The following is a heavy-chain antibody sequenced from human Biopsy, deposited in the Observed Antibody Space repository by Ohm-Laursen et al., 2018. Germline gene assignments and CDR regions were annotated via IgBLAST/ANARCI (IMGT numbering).Heavy chain of an antibody. D-gene: IGHD2-21*02. CDR3: ARDDAVTVIRGLYY. CDR2: IYYSGTT. J-gene: IGHJ4*02. Sequence: GTLSLTCIVSGGSISSYYWNWIRQPPGKGLEWIGYIYYSGTTDYSPSLRSRVTISIDKSKNQFFLKLSSVTAEDTAVYYCARDDAVTVIRGLYYWGQGALVTVSS. CDR1: GGSISSYY. V-gene: IGHV4-59*01.